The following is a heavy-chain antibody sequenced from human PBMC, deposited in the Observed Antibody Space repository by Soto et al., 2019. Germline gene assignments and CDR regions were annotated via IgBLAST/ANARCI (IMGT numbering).Heavy chain of an antibody. D-gene: IGHD1-26*01. CDR1: GYTFTTYG. CDR3: ARGNRSPNY. J-gene: IGHJ4*02. CDR2: INPYNGNT. V-gene: IGHV1-18*01. Sequence: QVQLVQSGGEVKKPGASVKVSCKASGYTFTTYGITWVRQAPGQGLEWMGYINPYNGNTEYAQNLQGRVTMTTDTSTRTAYMELGSLRSDDTAVYYCARGNRSPNYWGQGTLVTVSS.